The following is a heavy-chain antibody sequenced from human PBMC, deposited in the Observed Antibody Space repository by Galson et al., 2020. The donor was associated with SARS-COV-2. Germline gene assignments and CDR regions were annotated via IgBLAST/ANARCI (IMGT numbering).Heavy chain of an antibody. CDR2: ISYDGSNK. D-gene: IGHD1-26*01. J-gene: IGHJ6*03. CDR1: GFTFSSYA. CDR3: ARDSGSYMDV. V-gene: IGHV3-30*04. Sequence: GGSLRLSCAASGFTFSSYAMHWVRQAPDKGLEWVAVISYDGSNKYYADSVKGRFTISRDNSKNTLYLQMNSLRAEDTAVYYCARDSGSYMDVWGKGTTVTVSS.